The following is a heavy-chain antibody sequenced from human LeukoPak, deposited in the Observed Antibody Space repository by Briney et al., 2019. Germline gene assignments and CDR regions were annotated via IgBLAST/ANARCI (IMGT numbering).Heavy chain of an antibody. Sequence: GSGPALVKPTQTLTLTCTFSGFSLSTSGMCVSWIRQPPGKALEWLARIDWDDDRYYNTSLKTRLTISKDTSKNQVVLTMTNMDPVDTATYYCARSSRDHYYNYGMDVWGQGTTVTVSS. J-gene: IGHJ6*02. V-gene: IGHV2-70*11. CDR3: ARSSRDHYYNYGMDV. CDR2: IDWDDDR. D-gene: IGHD5-24*01. CDR1: GFSLSTSGMC.